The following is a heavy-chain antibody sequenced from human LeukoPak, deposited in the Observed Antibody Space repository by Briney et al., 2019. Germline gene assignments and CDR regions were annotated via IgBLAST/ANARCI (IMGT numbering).Heavy chain of an antibody. Sequence: PGGSLRLSCAASGFTFSSYWMRWVRQASGKGLEGVANIKQDGSEKYYVDSVKGRFTISRDNAKNSLYLQMNSLRAEDTAVYYCARVYSNYYYYMDVWGKGTTVTVSS. V-gene: IGHV3-7*01. CDR3: ARVYSNYYYYMDV. CDR1: GFTFSSYW. CDR2: IKQDGSEK. J-gene: IGHJ6*03. D-gene: IGHD4-11*01.